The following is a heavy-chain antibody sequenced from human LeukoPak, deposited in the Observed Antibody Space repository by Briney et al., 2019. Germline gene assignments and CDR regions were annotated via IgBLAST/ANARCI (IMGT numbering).Heavy chain of an antibody. Sequence: GGSLRLSCAASGFTFSSYWMHWVRQAPGKGQVWVSRINSDGSSTSYADSVKGRFTISRDNSKNTLYLQVNSLRAEDTAVYYCATSRITMIGDYMDVWGRGTAVTVSS. CDR1: GFTFSSYW. V-gene: IGHV3-74*01. D-gene: IGHD3-22*01. CDR3: ATSRITMIGDYMDV. CDR2: INSDGSST. J-gene: IGHJ6*03.